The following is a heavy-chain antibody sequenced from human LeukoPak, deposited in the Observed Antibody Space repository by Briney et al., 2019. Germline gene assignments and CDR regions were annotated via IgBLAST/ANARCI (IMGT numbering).Heavy chain of an antibody. J-gene: IGHJ4*02. CDR3: AKDSAGYSSGWYVY. CDR2: ISWDGGST. CDR1: GFTFDDYT. D-gene: IGHD6-19*01. V-gene: IGHV3-43*01. Sequence: GGSLRLSCAASGFTFDDYTMHWVRQAPGKGLEWVSLISWDGGSTYYADSVKGRFTISRVDSKNSLYLQMNSLRTEDTALYYCAKDSAGYSSGWYVYWGQGTLVTVSS.